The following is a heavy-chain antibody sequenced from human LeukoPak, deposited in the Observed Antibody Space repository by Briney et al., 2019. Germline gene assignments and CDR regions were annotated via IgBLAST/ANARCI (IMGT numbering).Heavy chain of an antibody. D-gene: IGHD1-26*01. CDR1: GFTVSSNY. CDR2: IYSGGST. CDR3: ARELREHGVFDI. V-gene: IGHV3-53*01. J-gene: IGHJ3*02. Sequence: QSGGSLRLSCAASGFTVSSNYMSWVRQAPGKGLEWVSVIYSGGSTYYADSVKGRFTISRDNSKNTVYLQMNSLRAEDTAVYYCARELREHGVFDIWGQGTMVTVSS.